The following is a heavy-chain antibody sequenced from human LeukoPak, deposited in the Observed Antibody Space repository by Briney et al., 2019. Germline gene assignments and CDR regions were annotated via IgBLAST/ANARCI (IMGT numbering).Heavy chain of an antibody. CDR1: GFTVSSNY. CDR3: ARVLVGATEAFYYYYGMDV. Sequence: PGGSLRLSCAASGFTVSSNYMTWVRRAPGKGLEWVSIIYSGGTTYYADSVKGRFTISRDNSKNTLYLQMNSLRAEDTAVYYCARVLVGATEAFYYYYGMDVWGQGTTVTVSS. V-gene: IGHV3-53*01. J-gene: IGHJ6*02. D-gene: IGHD1-26*01. CDR2: IYSGGTT.